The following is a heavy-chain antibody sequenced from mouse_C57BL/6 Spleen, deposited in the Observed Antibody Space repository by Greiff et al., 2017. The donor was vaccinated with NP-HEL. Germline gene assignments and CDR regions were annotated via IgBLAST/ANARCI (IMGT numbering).Heavy chain of an antibody. CDR3: TTAYDGPWVAY. J-gene: IGHJ3*01. D-gene: IGHD2-3*01. Sequence: EVQLQQSGAELVRPGASVKLSCTASGFNIKDDYMHWVKQRPEQGLEWIGWIDPENGDTEYASKFQGKATITADTSSNTAYLQLSSLTSEDTAVYYCTTAYDGPWVAYWGQGTLVTVSA. V-gene: IGHV14-4*01. CDR1: GFNIKDDY. CDR2: IDPENGDT.